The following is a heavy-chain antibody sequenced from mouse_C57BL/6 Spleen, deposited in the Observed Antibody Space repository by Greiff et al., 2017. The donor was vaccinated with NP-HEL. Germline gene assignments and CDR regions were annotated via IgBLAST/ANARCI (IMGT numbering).Heavy chain of an antibody. Sequence: VKLQQPGAELVKPGASVKLSCKASGYTFTSYWMHWVKQRPGQGLEWIGMIHPNSGSTNYNEKFKSKATLTVDKSSSTAYMQLSSLTSEDSAVYYCARSGYYGSSYEDYWGQGTTLTVSS. V-gene: IGHV1-64*01. CDR2: IHPNSGST. CDR1: GYTFTSYW. J-gene: IGHJ2*01. D-gene: IGHD1-1*01. CDR3: ARSGYYGSSYEDY.